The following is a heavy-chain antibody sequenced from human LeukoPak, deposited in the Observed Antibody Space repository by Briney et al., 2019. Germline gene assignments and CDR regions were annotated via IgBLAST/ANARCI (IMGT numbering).Heavy chain of an antibody. V-gene: IGHV5-51*01. CDR2: VYPCDSET. CDR3: VRHNTGADY. D-gene: IGHD1-14*01. J-gene: IGHJ4*02. CDR1: GFTFSNYW. Sequence: PGGSLRLSCAVSGFTFSNYWMSWVRQAPGRGLEWMGLVYPCDSETRYGPSFQGQVTISADKSTSSAFLQWDSLKASDTAMYYCVRHNTGADYWGQGTLVTVSS.